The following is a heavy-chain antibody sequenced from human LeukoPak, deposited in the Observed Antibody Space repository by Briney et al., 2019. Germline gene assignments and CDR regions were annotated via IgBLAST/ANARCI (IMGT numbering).Heavy chain of an antibody. J-gene: IGHJ5*02. D-gene: IGHD1-1*01. CDR2: TYYRSKWYS. Sequence: SHTLSLTCAISGASVSGSASWNWIRQSPSRGLEWLGRTYYRSKWYSEYATSVKSRISINADTSENQFSLQLNSVIPEDTAVYYCARDPDSSNEWGPFDPWGQGTLVTVSS. V-gene: IGHV6-1*01. CDR1: GASVSGSAS. CDR3: ARDPDSSNEWGPFDP.